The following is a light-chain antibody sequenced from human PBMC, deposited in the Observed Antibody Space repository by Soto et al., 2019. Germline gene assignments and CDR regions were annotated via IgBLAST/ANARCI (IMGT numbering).Light chain of an antibody. CDR3: QSYDDTLSGSKV. J-gene: IGLJ2*01. CDR1: ISNIGAGYD. Sequence: QSVLTQPPSVSGAPGQRVTISCTGSISNIGAGYDVHWYQQFPGRAPNLLIYNNNNRPSGVPDRFSASKSGTSASLAIAGLQAEDEADYYCQSYDDTLSGSKVFGGGTKLTVL. V-gene: IGLV1-40*01. CDR2: NNN.